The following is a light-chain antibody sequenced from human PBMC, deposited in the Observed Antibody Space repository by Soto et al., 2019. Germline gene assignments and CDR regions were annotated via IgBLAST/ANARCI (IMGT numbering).Light chain of an antibody. CDR1: PGLNTN. CDR3: QQSNNYFT. V-gene: IGKV1-9*01. CDR2: GAS. Sequence: IQLTQSPSSLSASVGDRVTITCRASPGLNTNLAWYQQKPGKAPNLLIYGASTLQKGVPSRFSGNGSGTVFTLTISSLQPEDLATYYCQQSNNYFTFGPGTKVDIK. J-gene: IGKJ3*01.